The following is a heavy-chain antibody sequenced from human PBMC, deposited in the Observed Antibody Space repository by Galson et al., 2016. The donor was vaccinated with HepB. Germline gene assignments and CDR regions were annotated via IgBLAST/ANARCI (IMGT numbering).Heavy chain of an antibody. CDR2: ISWNSRRI. Sequence: SLRLSCAASGFTFDDYAMSWVRQTPGKGLEWVSTISWNSRRIDYADFAKGRFTISRDNAENSLHLQMSGLKTEDTALYYCTKDRGNLNYYQLYGMDVWGQGTTVTVSS. CDR1: GFTFDDYA. V-gene: IGHV3-9*01. CDR3: TKDRGNLNYYQLYGMDV. D-gene: IGHD2/OR15-2a*01. J-gene: IGHJ6*02.